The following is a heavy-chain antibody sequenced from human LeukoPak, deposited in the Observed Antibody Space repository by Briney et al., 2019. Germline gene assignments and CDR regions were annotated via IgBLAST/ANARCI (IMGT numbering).Heavy chain of an antibody. V-gene: IGHV4-38-2*02. CDR2: IYHSGST. Sequence: SETLSLTCTVSGYSISSGYYWGWIRQPPGKGLEWIESIYHSGSTYYNPSLKSRVTISVDTSKNQFSLKLSSVTAADTAVYYCARGRITAAGYYYYYGMDVWGQGTTVTVSS. D-gene: IGHD6-13*01. J-gene: IGHJ6*02. CDR3: ARGRITAAGYYYYYGMDV. CDR1: GYSISSGYY.